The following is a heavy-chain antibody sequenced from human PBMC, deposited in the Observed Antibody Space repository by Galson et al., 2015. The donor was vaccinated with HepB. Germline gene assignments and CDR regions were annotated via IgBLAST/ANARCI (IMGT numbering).Heavy chain of an antibody. V-gene: IGHV2-5*02. CDR3: AHSWMHSHWFDP. CDR1: GFSLSNSGVG. Sequence: LVKPTQTLTLTCSFSGFSLSNSGVGVGWIRQPPGKALEWLALIQWDDNKRYNLSLRTRLTITKDTSKNQVVLRMTHMDPEDTATYYCAHSWMHSHWFDPWGQGTLVTVSS. J-gene: IGHJ5*02. D-gene: IGHD2-2*03. CDR2: IQWDDNK.